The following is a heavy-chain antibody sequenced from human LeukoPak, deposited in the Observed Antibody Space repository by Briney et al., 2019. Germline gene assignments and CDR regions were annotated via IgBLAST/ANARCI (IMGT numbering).Heavy chain of an antibody. CDR2: ISAGGAT. Sequence: GGSLRLSCAASGFTFSTSPMSWVRQAPGKGLEWVSSISAGGATYYAESVKGRFTISRDNSKNTLYLQMNSLRAEDTAVYYCAKRLPYYCEHWGQGTLVTVSS. CDR3: AKRLPYYCEH. D-gene: IGHD3-16*01. J-gene: IGHJ4*02. CDR1: GFTFSTSP. V-gene: IGHV3-23*01.